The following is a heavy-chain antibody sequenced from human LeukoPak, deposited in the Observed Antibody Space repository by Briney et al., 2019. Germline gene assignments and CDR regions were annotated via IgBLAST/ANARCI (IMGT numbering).Heavy chain of an antibody. CDR3: ARAAYRIVVVPAALDY. CDR1: GYTFTSYY. J-gene: IGHJ4*02. V-gene: IGHV1-2*02. CDR2: INPNSGGT. Sequence: GASVKVSCKASGYTFTSYYMHWVRQAPGQGLEWMGWINPNSGGTNYAQKFQGRVTMTRDTSISTAYMELSRLRSDDTAVYYCARAAYRIVVVPAALDYWGQGTLVTVSS. D-gene: IGHD2-2*01.